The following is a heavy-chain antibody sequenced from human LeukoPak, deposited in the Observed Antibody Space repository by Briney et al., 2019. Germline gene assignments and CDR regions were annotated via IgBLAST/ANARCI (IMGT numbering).Heavy chain of an antibody. CDR1: GFTFSSYG. V-gene: IGHV3-30*18. D-gene: IGHD6-13*01. CDR2: ISYDGSNK. CDR3: AKDQYSSSWYGGYYYYYYGMDV. J-gene: IGHJ6*04. Sequence: PGRSLRLSRAASGFTFSSYGMHWVRQAPGKGLEWVAVISYDGSNKYYADSVKGRFTISRDNSKNTLYLQMNSLRAEDTAVYYCAKDQYSSSWYGGYYYYYYGMDVWGKGTTVTVSS.